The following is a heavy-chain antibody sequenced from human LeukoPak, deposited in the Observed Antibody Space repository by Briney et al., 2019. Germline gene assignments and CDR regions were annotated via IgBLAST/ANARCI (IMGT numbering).Heavy chain of an antibody. CDR3: ARAGSGYDYAARDY. J-gene: IGHJ4*02. CDR2: IKQDGSET. D-gene: IGHD5-12*01. CDR1: GFTFSSYW. Sequence: PGGSLRLSCAASGFTFSSYWMSWVRQAPGKGLEWVANIKQDGSETYYVDSVKGRFTISRDNAKNSLYLQMNSLRAEDTAVYYCARAGSGYDYAARDYWGQGTLVTISS. V-gene: IGHV3-7*01.